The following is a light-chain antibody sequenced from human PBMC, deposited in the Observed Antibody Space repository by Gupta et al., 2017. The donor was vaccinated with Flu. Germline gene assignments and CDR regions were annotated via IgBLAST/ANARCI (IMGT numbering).Light chain of an antibody. CDR1: NSDVGAYNY. CDR2: EVS. Sequence: ITISCTGTNSDVGAYNYVSWYKQHPGKAPKLILYEVSNRPSGISDRVSGSKSGNTASLTISGLQAEDEADYYCSSFITNSTLGVFGGGTKLTVL. CDR3: SSFITNSTLGV. V-gene: IGLV2-14*01. J-gene: IGLJ3*02.